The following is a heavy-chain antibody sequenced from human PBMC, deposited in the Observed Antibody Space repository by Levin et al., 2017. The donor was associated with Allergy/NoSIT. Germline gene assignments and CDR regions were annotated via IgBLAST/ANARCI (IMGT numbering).Heavy chain of an antibody. CDR2: ISSRRYGAKS. CDR1: GFNFADYA. CDR3: SRLPRDNYGPPFDY. V-gene: IGHV3-49*03. J-gene: IGHJ4*02. D-gene: IGHD5-18*01. Sequence: GGSLRPSCTTSGFNFADYAMIWFRQAPGKGLECVGFISSRRYGAKSEYAASVQGRFTISRDDSNRITYLQMNSLHSEDTAIYYCSRLPRDNYGPPFDYWGQGTLVTVSS.